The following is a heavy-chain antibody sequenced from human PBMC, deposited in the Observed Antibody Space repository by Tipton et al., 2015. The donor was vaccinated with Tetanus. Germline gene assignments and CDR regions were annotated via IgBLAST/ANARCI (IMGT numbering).Heavy chain of an antibody. CDR2: ISSSGST. CDR3: ARVLRYSTSGGWDDAFDI. Sequence: TLSLTCTVSGDSLRTGDRNWSWIRQPPGKGLEWLAYISSSGSTNSDYFLKSRITISRDTSKNQYSLSLSSVTAADTAVYYCARVLRYSTSGGWDDAFDIWGQETLVTVSS. D-gene: IGHD2-8*02. V-gene: IGHV4-61*08. CDR1: GDSLRTGDRN. J-gene: IGHJ3*02.